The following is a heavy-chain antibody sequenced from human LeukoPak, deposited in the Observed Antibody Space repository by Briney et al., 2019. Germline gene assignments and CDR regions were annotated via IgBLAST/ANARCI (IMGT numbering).Heavy chain of an antibody. CDR1: GGSFSGYY. CDR3: ARGVSGSYGDNFDY. J-gene: IGHJ4*02. D-gene: IGHD1-26*01. V-gene: IGHV4-34*01. CDR2: INHSGST. Sequence: PSETLSLTCAVYGGSFSGYYWSWIRQPPGKGLEWIGEINHSGSTNYNPSLKSRVTISVDTSKNQFSLKLSSVTAADTAVHYCARGVSGSYGDNFDYWGQGTLVTVSS.